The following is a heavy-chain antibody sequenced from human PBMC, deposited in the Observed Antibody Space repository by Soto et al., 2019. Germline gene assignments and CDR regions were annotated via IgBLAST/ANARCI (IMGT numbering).Heavy chain of an antibody. Sequence: SVKVSCKASGFTFTSSAVQWVRQARGQRLEWIGWIVVGSGNTNYAQKFQERVTITRDMSTSTAYMELSSLRSEDTAVYYCAAVGRYYYYGMDVWGQGTTVTVSS. CDR2: IVVGSGNT. V-gene: IGHV1-58*01. J-gene: IGHJ6*02. CDR1: GFTFTSSA. CDR3: AAVGRYYYYGMDV.